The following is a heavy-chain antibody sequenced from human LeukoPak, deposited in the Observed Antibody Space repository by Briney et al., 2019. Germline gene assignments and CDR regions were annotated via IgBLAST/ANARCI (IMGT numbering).Heavy chain of an antibody. CDR1: GYTFTSYA. Sequence: ASVKVSCKASGYTFTSYAMHWVRQAPGQRLEWMGWINAGNGNTKYSQKFQGRVTITRDTSASTAYMELSSLRSEDTAVYYCARVDCRGGSCYFPLDYWGQGTLVTVSS. CDR2: INAGNGNT. V-gene: IGHV1-3*01. CDR3: ARVDCRGGSCYFPLDY. D-gene: IGHD2-15*01. J-gene: IGHJ4*02.